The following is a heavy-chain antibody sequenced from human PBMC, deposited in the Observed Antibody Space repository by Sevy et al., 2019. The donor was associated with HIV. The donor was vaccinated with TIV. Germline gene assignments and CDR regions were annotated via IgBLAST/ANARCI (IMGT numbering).Heavy chain of an antibody. Sequence: GGSLRLSCAASGFAFSSYDMHWVRQAPGKGLEWVLYITSSGTTINYADSVKGRFTISRDNAKNSLYLQMNSLRVEDTAVYYCAREGSPYDTYYYYYGMDVWGQGTTVTVSS. CDR3: AREGSPYDTYYYYYGMDV. CDR2: ITSSGTTI. J-gene: IGHJ6*02. D-gene: IGHD5-12*01. V-gene: IGHV3-48*03. CDR1: GFAFSSYD.